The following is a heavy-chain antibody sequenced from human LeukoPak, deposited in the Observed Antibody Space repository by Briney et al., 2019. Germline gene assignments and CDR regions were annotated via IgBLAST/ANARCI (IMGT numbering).Heavy chain of an antibody. J-gene: IGHJ4*02. D-gene: IGHD1-26*01. CDR3: ARDKIVGATNFDY. V-gene: IGHV3-7*03. CDR1: GFTFSNYG. CDR2: IKQDGSEK. Sequence: GGSLRLSCTASGFTFSNYGMIWVRQAPGKGLEWVANIKQDGSEKYCVDSVKGRFTISRDNAKNSLYLQMNSLRAEDTAIYYCARDKIVGATNFDYWGQGTLVTVSS.